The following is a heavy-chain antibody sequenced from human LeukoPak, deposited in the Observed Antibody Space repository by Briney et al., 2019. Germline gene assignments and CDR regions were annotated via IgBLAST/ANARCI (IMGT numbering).Heavy chain of an antibody. Sequence: PGGSLRLSCAASGFTFSSYAMHWVRQAPGKGLEWVAVISYDGNNKYYADSVKGRFTISRDNAKNSLHLQMNSLRAGDTAVYYCARDRRPSSWLGVGPWGQGTLVTVSS. CDR1: GFTFSSYA. J-gene: IGHJ5*02. V-gene: IGHV3-30-3*01. CDR2: ISYDGNNK. CDR3: ARDRRPSSWLGVGP. D-gene: IGHD6-13*01.